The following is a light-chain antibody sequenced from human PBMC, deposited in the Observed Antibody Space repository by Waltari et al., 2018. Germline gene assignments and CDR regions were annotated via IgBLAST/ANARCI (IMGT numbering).Light chain of an antibody. CDR2: WAS. CDR1: QSLFYSPNKRNY. CDR3: QAWDSSTALYV. V-gene: IGKV4-1*01. Sequence: DIVMTQSPDSLTVSLGERATINCRSSQSLFYSPNKRNYLAWYQQKAGQSPKLLIYWASTRESGVPGRFGGSGAGTDFRPTIRRTQAMDEAEYYCQAWDSSTALYVFGTGT. J-gene: IGKJ3*01.